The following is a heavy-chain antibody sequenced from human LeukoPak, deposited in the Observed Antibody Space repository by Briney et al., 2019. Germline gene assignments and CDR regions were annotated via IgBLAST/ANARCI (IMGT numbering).Heavy chain of an antibody. D-gene: IGHD5-12*01. Sequence: PGGSLRLSCAASGFSFSDYGMHWVRQAPGKGLEWVALIWYDGSNEYYADSVKGRFTISTDNSKNTLYLQMNTLRAEDTAVYYCARDFVESGRRFDYWGQETRVTVSS. J-gene: IGHJ4*02. CDR2: IWYDGSNE. CDR3: ARDFVESGRRFDY. V-gene: IGHV3-33*01. CDR1: GFSFSDYG.